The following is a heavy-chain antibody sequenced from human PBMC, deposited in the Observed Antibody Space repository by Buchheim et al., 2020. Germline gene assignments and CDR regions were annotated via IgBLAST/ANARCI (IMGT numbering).Heavy chain of an antibody. V-gene: IGHV1-3*01. D-gene: IGHD3-22*01. Sequence: QVQLVQSGAEVKKPGSSVKVSCKASGFTFTMYSIHWVRQAPGQRLEWMGWINAGNGNTKYSQNFQGRVTITRDTSASTAYMELSSLRSEDTAVYYCVRYYYDGSGYFDYWGQGTL. CDR3: VRYYYDGSGYFDY. CDR1: GFTFTMYS. CDR2: INAGNGNT. J-gene: IGHJ4*02.